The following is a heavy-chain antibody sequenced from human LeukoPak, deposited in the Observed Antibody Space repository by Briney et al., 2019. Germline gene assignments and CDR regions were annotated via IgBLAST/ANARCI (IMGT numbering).Heavy chain of an antibody. D-gene: IGHD4-17*01. CDR1: GFTFSIYW. CDR3: ARDANYGDYDPVIYYMDV. V-gene: IGHV3-7*01. Sequence: PGGSPRLSCAASGFTFSIYWMNWVRQAPGKGLEWVAHIQQDGGEKYYVDSVKGRFTISRDNAKNSLFLQMNSLRAEDTAVYYCARDANYGDYDPVIYYMDVWGKGTTVTVSS. J-gene: IGHJ6*03. CDR2: IQQDGGEK.